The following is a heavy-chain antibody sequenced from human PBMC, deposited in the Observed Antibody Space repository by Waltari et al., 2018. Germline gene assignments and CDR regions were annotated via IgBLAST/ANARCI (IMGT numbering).Heavy chain of an antibody. CDR2: ITKDSGAI. D-gene: IGHD3-22*01. J-gene: IGHJ5*02. CDR1: GFPVACYA. Sequence: EVQLVESGGDLVQPGRSLRLTCAASGFPVACYAMHGVRHVPGKGLEWVSGITKDSGAIDYADSVKGRFIISRDNAENSLYLQMNSLRAEDTAFYYCARDRGSGYYWGFGPWGQGTPVTVSS. CDR3: ARDRGSGYYWGFGP. V-gene: IGHV3-9*01.